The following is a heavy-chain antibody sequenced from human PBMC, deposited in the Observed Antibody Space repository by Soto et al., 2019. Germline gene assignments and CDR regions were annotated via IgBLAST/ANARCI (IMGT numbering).Heavy chain of an antibody. J-gene: IGHJ4*02. CDR2: ISSSSDYI. CDR1: GFTFSSYS. V-gene: IGHV3-21*01. CDR3: ARVLHFDSSGYSV. Sequence: GGSLRLSCVASGFTFSSYSMNWVRLAPGKGLEWVSSISSSSDYIFYADSLKGRFTISRDNAKNSLYLQMNSLRAGDTAIYYCARVLHFDSSGYSVWGQGTLVTVSS. D-gene: IGHD3-22*01.